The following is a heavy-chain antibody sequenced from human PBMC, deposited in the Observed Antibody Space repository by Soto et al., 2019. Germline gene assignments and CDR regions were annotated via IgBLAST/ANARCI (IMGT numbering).Heavy chain of an antibody. J-gene: IGHJ6*02. CDR2: INPGNGDT. V-gene: IGHV1-3*01. Sequence: ASVKVSCKTSGYSFTKYGLHWVRQAPGQRLEWMGWINPGNGDTKYSQKFQGRVTITRDTSATTAYMELSSLRSEDSAVFYCARTACSSISCYNYYYYGMDVWGQGTTVTVSS. CDR3: ARTACSSISCYNYYYYGMDV. CDR1: GYSFTKYG. D-gene: IGHD2-2*01.